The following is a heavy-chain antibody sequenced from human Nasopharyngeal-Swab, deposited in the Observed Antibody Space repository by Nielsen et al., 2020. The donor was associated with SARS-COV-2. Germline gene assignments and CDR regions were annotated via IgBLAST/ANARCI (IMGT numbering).Heavy chain of an antibody. D-gene: IGHD2-2*02. CDR2: IYPGDSDT. V-gene: IGHV5-51*01. Sequence: GESLKISCKGSGYSFTSYWIGWVRQMPGKGLEWMGIIYPGDSDTRYSPSFQGQVTISADKSISTACLQWSSLKASDTAMYYCARLLVPAAIRPLYYFDYWGQGTLVTVPS. J-gene: IGHJ4*02. CDR3: ARLLVPAAIRPLYYFDY. CDR1: GYSFTSYW.